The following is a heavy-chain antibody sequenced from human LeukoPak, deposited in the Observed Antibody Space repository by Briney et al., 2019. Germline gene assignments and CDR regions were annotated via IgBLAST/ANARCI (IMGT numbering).Heavy chain of an antibody. J-gene: IGHJ6*03. CDR1: GGSFSGYY. V-gene: IGHV4-34*01. CDR2: INHSGST. Sequence: SETLSLTCAVYGGSFSGYYWSWIRQPPGKGLEWIGEINHSGSTNYNPSLKSRVTISVDTSKNQFSLKLSSVTAADTAVYYCARGDQLRFSRDYYYYMDVWGKGTTVIVSS. D-gene: IGHD3-3*01. CDR3: ARGDQLRFSRDYYYYMDV.